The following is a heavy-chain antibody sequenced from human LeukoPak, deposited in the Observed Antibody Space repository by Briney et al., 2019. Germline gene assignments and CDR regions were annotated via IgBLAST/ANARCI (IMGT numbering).Heavy chain of an antibody. D-gene: IGHD3-3*01. CDR2: ISWNSGSI. Sequence: GRSLRLSCAASGFTFDDYAMHWVRQAPGKGLEWVSGISWNSGSIGYADSVKGRFTISRDNAKNSLYLQMNSLRAEDTAVYYCAKAGPLRFLDSGAFDIWGQGTMVTVSS. CDR1: GFTFDDYA. J-gene: IGHJ3*02. V-gene: IGHV3-9*01. CDR3: AKAGPLRFLDSGAFDI.